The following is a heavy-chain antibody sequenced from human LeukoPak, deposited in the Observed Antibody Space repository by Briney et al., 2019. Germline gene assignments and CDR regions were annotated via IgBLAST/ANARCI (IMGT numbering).Heavy chain of an antibody. D-gene: IGHD2-2*01. CDR2: IYTSGST. CDR3: ARVGIVVVPAAIPHFDY. CDR1: GGSISSYY. Sequence: SETLSLTCTVSGGSISSYYWSWIRQPAGKGLEWIGRIYTSGSTNYNPSLKSRVTMSVDTSKNQFSLKLSSVTAADTAVYYCARVGIVVVPAAIPHFDYWGQGTLVTVSS. J-gene: IGHJ4*02. V-gene: IGHV4-4*07.